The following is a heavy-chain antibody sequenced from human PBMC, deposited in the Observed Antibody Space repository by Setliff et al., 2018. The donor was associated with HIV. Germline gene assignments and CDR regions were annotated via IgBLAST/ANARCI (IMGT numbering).Heavy chain of an antibody. J-gene: IGHJ3*01. CDR1: GVSITSNSYY. CDR3: ANAPYPRGAFDV. D-gene: IGHD3-10*01. CDR2: LYNNGVT. Sequence: SETLSLTCTVSGVSITSNSYYWGWIRQPPGKGLEWIGSLYNNGVTYYNPSLRSRVTIFVDMSKNQFSLKLTSVTAADTATYYCANAPYPRGAFDVWGQGTVVTVSS. V-gene: IGHV4-39*01.